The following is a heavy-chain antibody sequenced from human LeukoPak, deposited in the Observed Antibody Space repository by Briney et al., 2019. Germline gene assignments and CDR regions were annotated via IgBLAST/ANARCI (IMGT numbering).Heavy chain of an antibody. V-gene: IGHV3-48*03. CDR3: ARDHDSSTVTTFGY. CDR1: GFTFSSYE. D-gene: IGHD4-17*01. Sequence: QPGGSLRLSCAASGFTFSSYEMNWVRQAPGKGLEWVSYTSSSGSTIYYADSVKGRFTISRDNAKNSLYLQMNSLRAEDTAVYYCARDHDSSTVTTFGYWGQGTLVTVSS. CDR2: TSSSGSTI. J-gene: IGHJ4*02.